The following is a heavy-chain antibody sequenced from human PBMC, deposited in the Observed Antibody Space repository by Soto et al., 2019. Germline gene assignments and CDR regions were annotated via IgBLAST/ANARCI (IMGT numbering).Heavy chain of an antibody. D-gene: IGHD1-26*01. V-gene: IGHV4-4*02. J-gene: IGHJ4*02. CDR1: GGSISSSNW. CDR2: IYHSGST. CDR3: ARAVGATPSYWYFDY. Sequence: PSETLSLTCAVSGGSISSSNWWSWVRQPPGKGLEWIGEIYHSGSTNYNPSLKSRVTISVDKSKNQFSLKLSSVTAADTAVYYCARAVGATPSYWYFDYWGQGTLVTVSS.